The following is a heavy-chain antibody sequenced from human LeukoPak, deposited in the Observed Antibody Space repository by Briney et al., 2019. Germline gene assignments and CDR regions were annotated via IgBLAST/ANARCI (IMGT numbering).Heavy chain of an antibody. Sequence: PSETLSLTCTVSGGSISSSTYYWGWIRQPPGTGLEWIGSIYYSGSTSYNPSLKSRVTISVDTSKNQFSLKLDSVTAADTAVYYCARNPSDSGTSYFDYWGQGTLVTVSS. D-gene: IGHD1-26*01. CDR3: ARNPSDSGTSYFDY. V-gene: IGHV4-39*01. CDR1: GGSISSSTYY. J-gene: IGHJ4*02. CDR2: IYYSGST.